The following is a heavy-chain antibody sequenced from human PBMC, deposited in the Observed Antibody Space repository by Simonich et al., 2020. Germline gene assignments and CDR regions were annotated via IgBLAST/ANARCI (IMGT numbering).Heavy chain of an antibody. CDR3: ARYYGDLPFDY. Sequence: QVQLVQSGAEVKKPGASVKVSCKASGYTFTGYYMHWVRQAPGQGLEWMGGINPNSGGTNYAKKFQGRVTMTRDTSISTAYMELSRLRSDDTAVYYCARYYGDLPFDYWGQGTLVTVSS. J-gene: IGHJ4*02. CDR2: INPNSGGT. V-gene: IGHV1-2*02. D-gene: IGHD3-3*01. CDR1: GYTFTGYY.